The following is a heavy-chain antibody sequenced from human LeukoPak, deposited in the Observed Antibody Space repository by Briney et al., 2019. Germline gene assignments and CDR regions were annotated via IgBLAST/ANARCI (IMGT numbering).Heavy chain of an antibody. CDR1: GFSFSDYG. D-gene: IGHD4-17*01. CDR3: AKGNYGEKIDY. Sequence: GGSLRLSCGASGFSFSDYGMHWVRQAPGKGLEWVSGISASGGATYYADSVKGRFTISRDNSKNTLYLQMNSLKAEDAALYYCAKGNYGEKIDYWGPGTLVTVSS. CDR2: ISASGGAT. J-gene: IGHJ4*02. V-gene: IGHV3-23*01.